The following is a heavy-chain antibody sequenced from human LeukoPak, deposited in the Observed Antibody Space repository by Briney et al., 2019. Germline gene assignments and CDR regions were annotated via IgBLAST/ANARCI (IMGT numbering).Heavy chain of an antibody. V-gene: IGHV3-30*02. D-gene: IGHD3-16*01. J-gene: IGHJ4*02. CDR3: AKDHVTWGNRYFDH. CDR1: GFTFSTYG. CDR2: IGHDGTKI. Sequence: GGSLRLSCAASGFTFSTYGMHWVRQAPGKGLEWVAFIGHDGTKIYYADSVQGRFTISRDNSKNTLYLEMNSLSGEDTALYYCAKDHVTWGNRYFDHWGQGTLGTVSS.